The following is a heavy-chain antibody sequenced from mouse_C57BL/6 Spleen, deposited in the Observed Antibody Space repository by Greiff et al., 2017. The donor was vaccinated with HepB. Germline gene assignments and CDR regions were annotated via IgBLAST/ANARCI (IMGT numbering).Heavy chain of an antibody. V-gene: IGHV14-4*01. Sequence: EVQPQQSGAALVRPGASVKLSCTASCFNIKDVHMHWVKQRPEQGLEWIGWIYPESGDTEYASKFQGKATITADTSSNTAYLQLSSQTSEDTAVYYCTTWGFAYWGQGTLVTVSA. J-gene: IGHJ3*01. CDR2: IYPESGDT. CDR3: TTWGFAY. CDR1: CFNIKDVH.